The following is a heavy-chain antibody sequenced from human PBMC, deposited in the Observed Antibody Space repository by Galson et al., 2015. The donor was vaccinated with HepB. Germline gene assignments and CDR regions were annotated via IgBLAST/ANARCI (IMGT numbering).Heavy chain of an antibody. Sequence: SLRLSCAASGFTFSSYSMNWVRQAPGKGLEWVSSISSSSSYRYYGDSVKGRFTISRDNAKNSLFLQMNSLRAEDSAVYYCAREGAMSIFGDWVRPMDVWGQGTTVTVSS. J-gene: IGHJ6*02. CDR1: GFTFSSYS. CDR2: ISSSSSYR. D-gene: IGHD3-3*01. CDR3: AREGAMSIFGDWVRPMDV. V-gene: IGHV3-21*01.